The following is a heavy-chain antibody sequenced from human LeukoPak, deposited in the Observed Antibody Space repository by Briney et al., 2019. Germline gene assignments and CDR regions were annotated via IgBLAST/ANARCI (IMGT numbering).Heavy chain of an antibody. CDR2: INPNSGGT. V-gene: IGHV1-2*02. Sequence: ASVKVSCKASGYTFTGYYMHWVRQAPGQGLEWVGLINPNSGGTNYAQKFQGRVTITGDTSISTAYMELSRLRSDDTAVYYCARGLLEGYWGQGTLVTVSS. CDR1: GYTFTGYY. D-gene: IGHD2-15*01. CDR3: ARGLLEGY. J-gene: IGHJ4*02.